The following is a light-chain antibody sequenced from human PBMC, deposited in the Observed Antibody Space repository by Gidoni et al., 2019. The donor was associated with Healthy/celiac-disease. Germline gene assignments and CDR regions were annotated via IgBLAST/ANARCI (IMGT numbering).Light chain of an antibody. Sequence: IQLTQPPSFLSASVGDRVTITCRASQGISSYLAWYQQKPVKAPKLLIYAASILQSGVPSRFSGSVSGTEFTLTISSLQPEDFATYYCQQLNSYPPMYTFGQGTKLEIK. J-gene: IGKJ2*01. CDR3: QQLNSYPPMYT. CDR1: QGISSY. CDR2: AAS. V-gene: IGKV1-9*01.